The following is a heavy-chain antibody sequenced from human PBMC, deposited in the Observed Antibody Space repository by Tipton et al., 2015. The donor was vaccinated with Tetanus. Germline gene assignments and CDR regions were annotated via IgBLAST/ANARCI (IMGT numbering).Heavy chain of an antibody. CDR1: GDSISSFY. D-gene: IGHD5-24*01. CDR2: ISHSGSS. Sequence: TLSLTCSVSGDSISSFYWSWIRQPAGKGLEWIGEISHSGSSSYSPSLKSRVTISVDTSKNQFSLRLRSVAAADTAVYYCARGGRDAYNNPLGAFDVWGRGTTVTVSS. V-gene: IGHV4-4*07. CDR3: ARGGRDAYNNPLGAFDV. J-gene: IGHJ3*01.